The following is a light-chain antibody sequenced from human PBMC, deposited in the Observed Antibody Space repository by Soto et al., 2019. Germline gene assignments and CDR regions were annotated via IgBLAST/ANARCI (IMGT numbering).Light chain of an antibody. J-gene: IGLJ1*01. CDR1: SNDIGNYNY. CDR2: EVS. CDR3: SSFTGSSTLV. V-gene: IGLV2-14*01. Sequence: QSALTQPASVSGSPGQSITISCTGTSNDIGNYNYVSWYQHHPDKAPKVMIYEVSNRPSGVSDRFSGSKSGNTASLTISGLRSEDEADYYCSSFTGSSTLVFGSGTKLTVL.